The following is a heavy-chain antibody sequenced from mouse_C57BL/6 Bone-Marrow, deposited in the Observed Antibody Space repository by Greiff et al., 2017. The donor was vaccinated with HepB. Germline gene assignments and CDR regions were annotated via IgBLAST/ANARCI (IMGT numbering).Heavy chain of an antibody. Sequence: QVQLQQSGAELAKPGASVKLSCKASGYTFTSYWMHWVKQRPGQGLEWIGYINPSSGYTKYNQKFQDKATLTADKSSSTDYMQLISLTYEDSAVYYCARHSGATTSRLCQKPYGIDWYFEVWGTGTTVTVSA. CDR1: GYTFTSYW. CDR2: INPSSGYT. J-gene: IGHJ1*03. CDR3: ARHSGATTSRLCQKPYGIDWYFEV. D-gene: IGHD1-1*01. V-gene: IGHV1-7*01.